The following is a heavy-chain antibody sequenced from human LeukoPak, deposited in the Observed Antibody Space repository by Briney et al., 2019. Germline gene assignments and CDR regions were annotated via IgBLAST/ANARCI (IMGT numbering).Heavy chain of an antibody. CDR3: ARRRDSGSLQHFDY. J-gene: IGHJ4*02. D-gene: IGHD1-26*01. CDR2: IKHDGSEK. Sequence: GGSLRLSCAASGFTFSTYWMTWVRQAPGKGLEWVANIKHDGSEKYYVDSVRGRFTISRDNAKNSLYLQMNSLRAEDTAVYYCARRRDSGSLQHFDYWGQGTLVTVSS. V-gene: IGHV3-7*03. CDR1: GFTFSTYW.